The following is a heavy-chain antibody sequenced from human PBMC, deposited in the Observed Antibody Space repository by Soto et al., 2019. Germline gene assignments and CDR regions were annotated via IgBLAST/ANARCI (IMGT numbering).Heavy chain of an antibody. CDR3: ARAREPEYSSAIFFDI. V-gene: IGHV4-31*03. CDR2: IYYSGST. CDR1: GGSISSGGYY. D-gene: IGHD5-18*01. Sequence: PSETLSLTCTVSGGSISSGGYYWSWIRQHPGKGLEWIGYIYYSGSTYYNPSLKSRVTISVDTSKNQFSLKLSSLTDEDTAVYYCARAREPEYSSAIFFDIWGQGALVTVSS. J-gene: IGHJ4*02.